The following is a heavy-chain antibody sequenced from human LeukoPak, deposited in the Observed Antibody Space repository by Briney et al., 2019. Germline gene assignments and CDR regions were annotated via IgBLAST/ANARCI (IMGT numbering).Heavy chain of an antibody. CDR1: GFTFSSYA. J-gene: IGHJ4*02. Sequence: GGSLRLSCAASGFTFSSYAMSWVRQAPGKGLEWVSAISGSGGSTYYADSVKGRFTISRDNSKNTLYLQMNSLRAEDTAVYYCVKSPLDSSGIPYFDYWGQGTLVTVSS. D-gene: IGHD3-22*01. V-gene: IGHV3-23*01. CDR2: ISGSGGST. CDR3: VKSPLDSSGIPYFDY.